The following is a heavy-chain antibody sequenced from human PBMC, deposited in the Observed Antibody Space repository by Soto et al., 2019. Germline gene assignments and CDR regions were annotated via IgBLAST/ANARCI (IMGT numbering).Heavy chain of an antibody. J-gene: IGHJ6*02. D-gene: IGHD3-3*01. CDR3: AKSYEPGFLEWLPPYGMDV. V-gene: IGHV3-23*01. CDR2: ISGSVGST. CDR1: GFTFSSYA. Sequence: PGGSLRLSCAASGFTFSSYAMSWVRQAPGKGLDWVSVISGSVGSTYYADSLKGRFTISRDNSKNTLYLQLNSLRAEDTAVYYCAKSYEPGFLEWLPPYGMDVWGQGTTVTVSS.